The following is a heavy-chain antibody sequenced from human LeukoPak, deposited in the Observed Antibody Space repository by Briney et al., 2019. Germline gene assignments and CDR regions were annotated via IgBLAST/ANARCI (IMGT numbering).Heavy chain of an antibody. CDR1: GFTFSDYY. CDR2: ISSSGSTI. CDR3: AREISGERTYYFDY. Sequence: PGGSLRLSCAASGFTFSDYYMSWIRQAPGKGLEWVSYISSSGSTIYYADSVKGRFTISRDNAKNSLYLQMNSLRAEDTAVHYCAREISGERTYYFDYWGQGTLVTVSS. V-gene: IGHV3-11*01. J-gene: IGHJ4*02. D-gene: IGHD1-26*01.